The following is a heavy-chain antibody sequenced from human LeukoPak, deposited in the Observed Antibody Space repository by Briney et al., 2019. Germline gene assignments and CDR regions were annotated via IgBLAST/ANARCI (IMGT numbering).Heavy chain of an antibody. J-gene: IGHJ3*02. CDR3: ARENPTYYYDSSGYAFDI. CDR2: TYYSGST. D-gene: IGHD3-22*01. CDR1: GGSISSGGYS. V-gene: IGHV4-31*03. Sequence: SETLSLTCTVSGGSISSGGYSWSWIRQHPGKGLEWIGYTYYSGSTYYNPSLKSRVTVSVDTSKNQFSPKLSSVTAADTAVYYCARENPTYYYDSSGYAFDIWGQGTMVTVSS.